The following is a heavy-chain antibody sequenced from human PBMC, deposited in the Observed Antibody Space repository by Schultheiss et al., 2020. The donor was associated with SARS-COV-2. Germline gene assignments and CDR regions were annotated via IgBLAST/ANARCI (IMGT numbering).Heavy chain of an antibody. V-gene: IGHV4-39*07. CDR3: ASGAPYAASDY. CDR1: GGSISSYY. J-gene: IGHJ4*02. D-gene: IGHD4-17*01. CDR2: IYYSGST. Sequence: SETLSLTCTVSGGSISSYYWSWIRQPPGKGLEWIGSIYYSGSTYYNPSLKSRVTISVDTSKNQFSLKLSSVTAADTAVYYCASGAPYAASDYWGQGTLVTVSS.